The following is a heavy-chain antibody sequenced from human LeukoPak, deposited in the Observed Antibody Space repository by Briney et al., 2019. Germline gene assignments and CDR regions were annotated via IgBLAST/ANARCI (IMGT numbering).Heavy chain of an antibody. CDR2: IIGSGGST. V-gene: IGHV3-23*01. Sequence: GGSLRLSCAASGFTFSSFAMSWVRQAPGRGLEWVSAIIGSGGSTYYADSVKGRFTISRDNSKNTLYLQMNSLRAEDTAVYYCAKGGTVGVFFDYWGQGTLVTVSS. CDR3: AKGGTVGVFFDY. J-gene: IGHJ4*02. D-gene: IGHD1-26*01. CDR1: GFTFSSFA.